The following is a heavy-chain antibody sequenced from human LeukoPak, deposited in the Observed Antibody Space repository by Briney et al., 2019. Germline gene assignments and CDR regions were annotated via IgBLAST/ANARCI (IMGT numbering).Heavy chain of an antibody. CDR2: IKQDGSKK. CDR3: AREDNARGDY. J-gene: IGHJ4*02. V-gene: IGHV3-7*03. CDR1: GFPFSSYW. Sequence: GGSLRLSCVASGFPFSSYWMTWVRQAPGKGLEWVANIKQDGSKKYYVDSVKGRFTISRDNAKNSLYLQMNSLRAEDTAVYYCAREDNARGDYWGQGTLVTVSS. D-gene: IGHD2-15*01.